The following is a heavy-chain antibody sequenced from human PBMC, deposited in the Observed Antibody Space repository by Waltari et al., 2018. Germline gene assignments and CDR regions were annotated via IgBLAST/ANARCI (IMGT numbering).Heavy chain of an antibody. CDR3: ARGRGYSVVVRGVDTGFCWFDP. J-gene: IGHJ5*02. V-gene: IGHV4-34*01. CDR1: GGSFSGYY. CDR2: INHSGST. Sequence: QVQLQQWGAGLLSPSETLSLTCAVYGGSFSGYYWTWIRPPPGKGLEGIGEINHSGSTNYNPSLKSRVTISIDTPRNQFSLKLSSVTAADTAVYYCARGRGYSVVVRGVDTGFCWFDPWGQGTLVTVSS. D-gene: IGHD3-10*01.